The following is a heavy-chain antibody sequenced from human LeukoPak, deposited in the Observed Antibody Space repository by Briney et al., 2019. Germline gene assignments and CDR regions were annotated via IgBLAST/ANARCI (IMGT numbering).Heavy chain of an antibody. CDR1: GFTFSSYA. D-gene: IGHD5-12*01. CDR2: ISGSGGST. J-gene: IGHJ4*02. Sequence: GGSLRLSCAASGFTFSSYAMSWVRQAPGKGLEWVSAISGSGGSTYYADSVKGRFTTSRDNSKNTLYLQMNSLRAEDTAVYYCAKGGGYSGYEHFDYWGQGTLVTVSS. V-gene: IGHV3-23*01. CDR3: AKGGGYSGYEHFDY.